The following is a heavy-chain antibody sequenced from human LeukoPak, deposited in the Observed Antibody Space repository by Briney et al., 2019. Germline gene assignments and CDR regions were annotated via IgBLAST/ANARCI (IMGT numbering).Heavy chain of an antibody. CDR1: GYTFTNYI. J-gene: IGHJ5*02. CDR2: INPGNGNT. D-gene: IGHD6-13*01. CDR3: ARDIDRVFNWFDP. Sequence: ASVNVSFKASGYTFTNYIIHWVRQAPGQRLEWMGWINPGNGNTKYSQNFQGRVTITTDTSASTAYMELSSLRFEDTAVYYCARDIDRVFNWFDPWGQGTQVTVSS. V-gene: IGHV1-3*01.